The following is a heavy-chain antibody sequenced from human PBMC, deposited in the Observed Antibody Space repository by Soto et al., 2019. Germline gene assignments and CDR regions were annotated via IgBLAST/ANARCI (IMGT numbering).Heavy chain of an antibody. J-gene: IGHJ1*01. Sequence: EVQLLESGGGLVQPGGSLRLSCAASGFTFSSYAMSWVRQAPGKGLEWVSAISGSGGSTYYADSVKGRFTISRDYSKNTLYLQMNRLRAEDTAVYYCAKDAFNPHCGGYCYFSWGQSTLVTVSS. CDR2: ISGSGGST. CDR1: GFTFSSYA. V-gene: IGHV3-23*01. CDR3: AKDAFNPHCGGYCYFS. D-gene: IGHD2-21*02.